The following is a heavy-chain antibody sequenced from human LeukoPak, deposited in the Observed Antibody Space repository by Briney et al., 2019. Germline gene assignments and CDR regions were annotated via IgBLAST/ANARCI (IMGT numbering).Heavy chain of an antibody. CDR2: ISSSSSYI. CDR3: ASIRRGYSYGSFDY. J-gene: IGHJ4*02. V-gene: IGHV3-21*01. Sequence: PGGSLRLSCAASGFTFSSYSMNWVRQAPGKGLEWVSSISSSSSYIYYADSVKGRFTISRDNAKNSLYLQMNSLRAEDTAVYYCASIRRGYSYGSFDYWGQGTLATVSS. CDR1: GFTFSSYS. D-gene: IGHD5-18*01.